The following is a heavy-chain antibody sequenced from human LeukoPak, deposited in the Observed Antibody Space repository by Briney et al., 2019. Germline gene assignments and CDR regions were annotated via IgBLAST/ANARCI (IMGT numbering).Heavy chain of an antibody. CDR3: ARGPAGSSWDY. Sequence: SETLSLTCTVSGGSISSYYWSWIRQPPGKGLEWIGYVYYSGRANYNPSLKSRVTISVDRSKNQFSLKLSSVTAADTAVYYCARGPAGSSWDYWGQGTLVTVSS. CDR1: GGSISSYY. CDR2: VYYSGRA. V-gene: IGHV4-59*08. D-gene: IGHD6-6*01. J-gene: IGHJ4*02.